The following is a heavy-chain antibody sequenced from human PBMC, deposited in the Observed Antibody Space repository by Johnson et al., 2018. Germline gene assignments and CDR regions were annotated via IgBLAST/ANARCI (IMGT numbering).Heavy chain of an antibody. J-gene: IGHJ3*02. V-gene: IGHV3-72*01. D-gene: IGHD1-26*01. CDR3: ARQTFDIVGATSGAGASDI. CDR2: SRNKANSHTT. Sequence: EVQLVESGGGLVQPGGSLRLSCAASGFTISDHYMDWVRQAPGTGLEWACRSRNKANSHTTEYAASVKGRFTISRDDSHNSLFLQMNTPKIDDTAVYYCARQTFDIVGATSGAGASDIWGQGTMVTVSS. CDR1: GFTISDHY.